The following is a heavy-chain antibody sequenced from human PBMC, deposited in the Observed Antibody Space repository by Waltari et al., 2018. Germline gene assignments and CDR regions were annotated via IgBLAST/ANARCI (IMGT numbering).Heavy chain of an antibody. Sequence: QVQLQESGPGLLKPSETLSLTCTVSGGSVTSASDYWSWIRPPPGKGLEWIGYVSNSGDTNYKPSLRGRVTISLDTSRNQFSLKVSSVTAADTAMYYCARGSDAYKTAYWGQGTLVTVSS. J-gene: IGHJ4*02. CDR1: GGSVTSASDY. CDR3: ARGSDAYKTAY. D-gene: IGHD1-1*01. CDR2: VSNSGDT. V-gene: IGHV4-61*01.